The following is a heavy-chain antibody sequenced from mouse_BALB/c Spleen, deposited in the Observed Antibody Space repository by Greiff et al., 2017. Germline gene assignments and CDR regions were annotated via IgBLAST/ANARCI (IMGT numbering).Heavy chain of an antibody. Sequence: DVQLVESGGGLVQPGGSLKLSCAASGFTFSSYTMSWVRQTPEKRLEWVAYISNGGGSTYYPDTVKGRFTISRDNAKNTLYLQMSSLKSEDTAMYYCVYYDYDDYAMDYWGQGTSVTVSS. J-gene: IGHJ4*01. D-gene: IGHD2-4*01. CDR2: ISNGGGST. CDR1: GFTFSSYT. V-gene: IGHV5-12-2*01. CDR3: VYYDYDDYAMDY.